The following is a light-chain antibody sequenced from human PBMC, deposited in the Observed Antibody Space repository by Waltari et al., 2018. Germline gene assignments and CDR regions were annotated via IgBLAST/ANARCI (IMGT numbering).Light chain of an antibody. V-gene: IGKV1-39*01. J-gene: IGKJ4*01. CDR2: AAS. Sequence: DIQMTQSPSSLSASVGARVTLTCRASQSISSYLNWYQQKPGKAPKLLIYAASSLQSGVPSRFSGSGSGTDFTLTISSLQPEDFATYYCQQSYNTPLTFGGGTKVEIK. CDR3: QQSYNTPLT. CDR1: QSISSY.